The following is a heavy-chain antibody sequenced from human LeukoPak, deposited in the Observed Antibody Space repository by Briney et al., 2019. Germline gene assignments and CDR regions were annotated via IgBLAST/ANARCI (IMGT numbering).Heavy chain of an antibody. J-gene: IGHJ4*02. D-gene: IGHD6-13*01. V-gene: IGHV1-8*01. CDR1: GYTFTSYD. CDR2: MNPNSGNT. CDR3: ARDLGIDGYSSSWFDY. Sequence: WASVKVSCKASGYTFTSYDINWVRQATGQGLEWMGWMNPNSGNTGYAQKFQGRVTMTRNTSISTAYMELSSLRSEDTAVYYCARDLGIDGYSSSWFDYWGQGTLVTVSS.